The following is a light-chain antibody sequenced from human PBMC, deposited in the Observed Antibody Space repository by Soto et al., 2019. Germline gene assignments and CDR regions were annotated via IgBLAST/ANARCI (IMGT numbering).Light chain of an antibody. CDR1: QSVSSN. V-gene: IGKV3-15*01. Sequence: EIVMTQSPATLSVSPGERATLSCRASQSVSSNLAWYQQKPGQAPRLLIYGASTRATGIPARFSGSGSGTDFPRAISSLQSEDFAVYYCQQYNKWPLTFGPGTKVEIK. J-gene: IGKJ1*01. CDR3: QQYNKWPLT. CDR2: GAS.